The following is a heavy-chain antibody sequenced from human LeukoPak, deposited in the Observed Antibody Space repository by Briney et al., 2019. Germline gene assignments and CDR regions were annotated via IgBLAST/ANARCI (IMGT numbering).Heavy chain of an antibody. J-gene: IGHJ4*02. CDR2: IKANSVGVTT. CDR1: GFTFTTTW. CDR3: TTYDSGSGSCGN. V-gene: IGHV3-15*01. Sequence: GGSLRLSCAASGFTFTTTWMTWVRQAPGKGLEWVGRIKANSVGVTTDHAAPVKGRFTISRDDSRNTLYLQMNSLKTEDTAVYYCTTYDSGSGSCGNWGQGTLVSVSS. D-gene: IGHD3-10*01.